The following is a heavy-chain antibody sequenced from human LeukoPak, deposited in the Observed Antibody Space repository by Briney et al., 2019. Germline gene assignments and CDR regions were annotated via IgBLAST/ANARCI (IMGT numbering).Heavy chain of an antibody. J-gene: IGHJ4*02. Sequence: SETLSLTCAVDGGSFSGYYWSWFRQPPGKGLEWIGEINRSGSTNYNPSLKSRFTISVDTSKNQFSLKLNSVTAADTAVYYCARAWSSGGYHDYWGQGALVTVSS. D-gene: IGHD2-15*01. V-gene: IGHV4-34*01. CDR2: INRSGST. CDR1: GGSFSGYY. CDR3: ARAWSSGGYHDY.